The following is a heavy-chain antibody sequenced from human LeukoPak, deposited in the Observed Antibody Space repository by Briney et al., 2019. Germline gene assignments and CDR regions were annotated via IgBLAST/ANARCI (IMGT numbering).Heavy chain of an antibody. Sequence: PSQTLSLTCTVSGGSISSGGYYWSWIRQHPGKGLEWIGYIYYSGSTYYNPSLKSRVTISVDTSKNQFSLKLSSVTAADTAVYYCARRQRTPEYYFDYWGQGTLVTVSS. CDR2: IYYSGST. CDR1: GGSISSGGYY. CDR3: ARRQRTPEYYFDY. D-gene: IGHD4-23*01. J-gene: IGHJ4*02. V-gene: IGHV4-31*03.